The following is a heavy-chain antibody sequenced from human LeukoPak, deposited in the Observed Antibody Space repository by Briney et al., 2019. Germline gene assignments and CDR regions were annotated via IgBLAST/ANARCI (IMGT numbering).Heavy chain of an antibody. CDR1: GFTFSSYG. D-gene: IGHD5-18*01. CDR2: IRYDGSNK. V-gene: IGHV3-30*02. J-gene: IGHJ6*02. CDR3: AKDPELSSYGPNYYYYYGMDV. Sequence: GGSLRLSCAASGFTFSSYGMHWVRQAPGKGLEWVAFIRYDGSNKYYADSVKGRFTISRDNSKNTLYLQMNSLRAEDTAVYYCAKDPELSSYGPNYYYYYGMDVWGQGTTVTVSS.